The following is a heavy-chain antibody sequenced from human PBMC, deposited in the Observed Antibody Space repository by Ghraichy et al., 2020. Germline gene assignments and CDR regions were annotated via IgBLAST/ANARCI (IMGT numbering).Heavy chain of an antibody. J-gene: IGHJ6*02. CDR3: AGFTVTYGMDV. D-gene: IGHD4-11*01. CDR2: IYYSGST. CDR1: GGSVSSGSYY. V-gene: IGHV4-61*01. Sequence: SETLSLTCTVSGGSVSSGSYYWSWIRQPPGKGLEWIGYIYYSGSTNYNPSLKSRVTISVDTSKNQFSLKLSSVTAADTAVYYCAGFTVTYGMDVWGQGTTVTVSS.